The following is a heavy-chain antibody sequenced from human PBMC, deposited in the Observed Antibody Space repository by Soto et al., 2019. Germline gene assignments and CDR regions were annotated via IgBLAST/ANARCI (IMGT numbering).Heavy chain of an antibody. CDR2: IYYSGST. CDR1: GGSISSGGYY. V-gene: IGHV4-31*03. CDR3: ARDTLIKKDWLDAYYYYGMDV. D-gene: IGHD3-9*01. J-gene: IGHJ6*02. Sequence: PSETLSLTCTVSGGSISSGGYYWSWIRQHPGKGLEWIGYIYYSGSTYYNPSLKSRVTISVDTSKNQFSLKLSSVTAADTAVYYCARDTLIKKDWLDAYYYYGMDVWGQGTTVTVSS.